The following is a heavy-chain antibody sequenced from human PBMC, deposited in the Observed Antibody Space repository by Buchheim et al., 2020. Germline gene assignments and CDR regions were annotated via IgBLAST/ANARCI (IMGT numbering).Heavy chain of an antibody. Sequence: QVHLVESGGALVKPGGSLRLSYAASGFTFSDSYMSWIRQAPGKGLEWVSYISSSGNTIYYADSVKGRFTISRDNAKNSLYLQMNSLSAEDTAVYYCAKDLISGYWGQGTL. J-gene: IGHJ4*02. CDR1: GFTFSDSY. D-gene: IGHD3-10*01. CDR2: ISSSGNTI. V-gene: IGHV3-11*01. CDR3: AKDLISGY.